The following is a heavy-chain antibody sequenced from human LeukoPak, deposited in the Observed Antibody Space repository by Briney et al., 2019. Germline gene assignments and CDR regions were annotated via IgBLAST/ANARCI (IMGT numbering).Heavy chain of an antibody. D-gene: IGHD3-3*01. CDR2: IKHDGSEK. J-gene: IGHJ4*02. Sequence: GVSLRHSCAASGFIFTNYFMSWVRQAPGKGLEWVASIKHDGSEKYYVDSVRGRFTISRDNTMNSLYLQMSSLRAEDTAVYYCATDRGWRTSGYYLYYFEYWGQGTLVTYSS. CDR1: GFIFTNYF. CDR3: ATDRGWRTSGYYLYYFEY. V-gene: IGHV3-7*01.